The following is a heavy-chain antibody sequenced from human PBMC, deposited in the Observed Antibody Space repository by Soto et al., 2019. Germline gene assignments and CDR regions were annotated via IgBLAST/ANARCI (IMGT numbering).Heavy chain of an antibody. CDR2: IYPGDSDT. D-gene: IGHD3-10*01. CDR1: GYSFTSYW. J-gene: IGHJ6*02. CDR3: ARLAPFGWFGESSGPYYYYYGMDV. Sequence: GESLKISCKGSGYSFTSYWIGWVRQMPGKGLEWMGIIYPGDSDTRYSPSFQGQVTISADKSISTAYLQWSSLKASDTAMYYCARLAPFGWFGESSGPYYYYYGMDVWGQGTTVTVSS. V-gene: IGHV5-51*01.